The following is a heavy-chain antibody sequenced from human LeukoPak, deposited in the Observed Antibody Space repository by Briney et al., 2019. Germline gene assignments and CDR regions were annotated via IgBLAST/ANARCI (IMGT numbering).Heavy chain of an antibody. Sequence: PGRSLRLSCAASGFTFSSYAMHWVRQAPGKGLEWVAVISYDGSNKYYADSVKGRFTISRDNSKNTLYLQMNSLRAEDTAVYYCARSSVEQPETDYFDYWGQGTLVTVSS. J-gene: IGHJ4*02. CDR1: GFTFSSYA. CDR3: ARSSVEQPETDYFDY. V-gene: IGHV3-30-3*01. D-gene: IGHD6-13*01. CDR2: ISYDGSNK.